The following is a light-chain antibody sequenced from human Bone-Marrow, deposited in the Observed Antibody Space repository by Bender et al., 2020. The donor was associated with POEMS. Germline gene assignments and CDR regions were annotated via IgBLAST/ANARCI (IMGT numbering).Light chain of an antibody. J-gene: IGLJ2*01. V-gene: IGLV1-44*01. Sequence: QSVLTQAPSASGTPGQTITISCSGSTSNIGSNTVNWHQQLPGTAPKLLIYSYNNRPSGVPDRFSGSKSGTSASLAISGLRSEDEADYYCAAWDDSLSAVVFGGGTKLTVL. CDR3: AAWDDSLSAVV. CDR2: SYN. CDR1: TSNIGSNT.